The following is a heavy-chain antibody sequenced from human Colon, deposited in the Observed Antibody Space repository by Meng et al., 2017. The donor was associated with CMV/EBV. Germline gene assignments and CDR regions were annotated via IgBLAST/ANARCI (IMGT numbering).Heavy chain of an antibody. V-gene: IGHV3-74*01. Sequence: SGFAFRTYGMRWVRQAPGKGLVWVSRIDEDGSRTNYADSVKGRFSIFRDNARNTVYLQMNSLRVDDTAVYYCVKESAAVGTYYFDYWGQGTLVTVSS. D-gene: IGHD1-26*01. CDR2: IDEDGSRT. CDR3: VKESAAVGTYYFDY. J-gene: IGHJ4*02. CDR1: GFAFRTYG.